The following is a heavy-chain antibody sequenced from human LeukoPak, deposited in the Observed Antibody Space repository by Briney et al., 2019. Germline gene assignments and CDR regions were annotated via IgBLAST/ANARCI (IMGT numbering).Heavy chain of an antibody. CDR1: GFTVSSNY. V-gene: IGHV3-53*01. D-gene: IGHD3-22*01. CDR2: IYSGGST. CDR3: AKESMIVVVITGGFDY. J-gene: IGHJ4*02. Sequence: GGSLRLSCAASGFTVSSNYMSWVRQAPGKGLEWVSVIYSGGSTYYADSVKGRFTISRDNSKNTLYLQVNSLRAEDTAVYYCAKESMIVVVITGGFDYWGQGTLVTVSS.